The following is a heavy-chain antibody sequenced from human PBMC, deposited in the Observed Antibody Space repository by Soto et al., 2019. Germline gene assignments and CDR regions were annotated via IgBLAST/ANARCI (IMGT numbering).Heavy chain of an antibody. Sequence: GSLRLSCAASGFTLSSYAMSWVRLAPGKGLEWVSGITGSGAITYYTDSVKGRFTISRDNSKNTLYLQMQSLRAEDTAVYYCAREVWETTSMYYGLDVWGLGTTVTVSS. CDR1: GFTLSSYA. CDR3: AREVWETTSMYYGLDV. CDR2: ITGSGAIT. V-gene: IGHV3-23*01. J-gene: IGHJ6*02. D-gene: IGHD1-26*01.